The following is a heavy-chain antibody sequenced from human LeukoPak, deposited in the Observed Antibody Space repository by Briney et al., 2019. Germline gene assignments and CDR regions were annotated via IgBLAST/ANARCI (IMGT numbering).Heavy chain of an antibody. J-gene: IGHJ4*02. V-gene: IGHV1-2*02. Sequence: ASVKVSCKASGYTFTGYYMHWVRLAPGQGLEWMGWVNPNSGGTNYAQKFQGRVTMTRDTSISTAYMELSRLRSDDTAVYYCASRGYSYGYGYFDYWGQGTLVTVSS. D-gene: IGHD5-18*01. CDR3: ASRGYSYGYGYFDY. CDR1: GYTFTGYY. CDR2: VNPNSGGT.